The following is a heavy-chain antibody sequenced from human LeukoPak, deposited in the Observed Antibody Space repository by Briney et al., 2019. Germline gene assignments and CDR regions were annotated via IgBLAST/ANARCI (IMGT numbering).Heavy chain of an antibody. V-gene: IGHV3-23*01. J-gene: IGHJ3*01. D-gene: IGHD6-13*01. CDR1: GFTFSSYA. CDR2: FSATDGSA. Sequence: GSLRLSCAASGFTFSSYAMTWVRQAPGKGLEWVSAFSATDGSAQYAESVEGRFTISRDNSKNTLFLQMNSLGAEDTAVYYCARAKIAAAGTGAFDVWGQGTLVTVSS. CDR3: ARAKIAAAGTGAFDV.